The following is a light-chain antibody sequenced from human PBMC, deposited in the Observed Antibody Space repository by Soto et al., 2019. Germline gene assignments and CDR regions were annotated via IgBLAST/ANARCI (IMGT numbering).Light chain of an antibody. J-gene: IGLJ3*02. Sequence: QPVPTQSPSASASLGASVKLTCTLSSGHSNYAIAWHQQQPEKGPRYLMKLNSDGSHSKGDGIPDRFSGSSSGAERYLTISSLQSEDEADYYCQTWGTGIWVFGGGTKLTVL. V-gene: IGLV4-69*01. CDR1: SGHSNYA. CDR2: LNSDGSH. CDR3: QTWGTGIWV.